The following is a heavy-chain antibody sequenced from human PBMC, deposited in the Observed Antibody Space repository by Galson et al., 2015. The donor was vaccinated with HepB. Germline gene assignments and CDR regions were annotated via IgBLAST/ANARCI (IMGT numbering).Heavy chain of an antibody. CDR1: GFTFSTYS. D-gene: IGHD2-8*01. Sequence: SLRLSCAASGFTFSTYSMHWVRQAPGKGLEWVAFSSHDGNNENYADSLKGRFTVSRDNSKKSLDLQMNSLRTEDTAVYYCAREGGPPSYAGVGLDVWGQGTTVTVSS. CDR2: SSHDGNNE. V-gene: IGHV3-30*04. J-gene: IGHJ6*02. CDR3: AREGGPPSYAGVGLDV.